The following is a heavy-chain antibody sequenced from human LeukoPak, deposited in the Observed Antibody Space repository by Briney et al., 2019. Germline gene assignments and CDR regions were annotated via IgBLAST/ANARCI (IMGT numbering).Heavy chain of an antibody. Sequence: SETLSLTCTVSGGSISSSSYYWGWIRQPPGEGLEWIGSIYYSGSTYYNPSLKSRVTISVDTSKNQFSLKLSSVTAADTAVYYCARHGGSYGDYRVDYWGQGTLVTVSS. CDR2: IYYSGST. J-gene: IGHJ4*02. D-gene: IGHD4-17*01. CDR1: GGSISSSSYY. V-gene: IGHV4-39*01. CDR3: ARHGGSYGDYRVDY.